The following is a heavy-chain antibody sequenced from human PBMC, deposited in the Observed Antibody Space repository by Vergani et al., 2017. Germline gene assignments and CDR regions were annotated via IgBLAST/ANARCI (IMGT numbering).Heavy chain of an antibody. CDR3: AGGQYQLLLFWFDP. V-gene: IGHV4-39*01. J-gene: IGHJ5*02. Sequence: QLQLQESGPGLVKPSETLSLTCTVSGGSISSSSYYWGWIRQPPGKGLEWIGSIYYSGSTYYNPSLKSRVTISVDTSKSQFSLKLSSVAAADTAVYYCAGGQYQLLLFWFDPWGQGTLVTVSS. CDR1: GGSISSSSYY. D-gene: IGHD2-2*01. CDR2: IYYSGST.